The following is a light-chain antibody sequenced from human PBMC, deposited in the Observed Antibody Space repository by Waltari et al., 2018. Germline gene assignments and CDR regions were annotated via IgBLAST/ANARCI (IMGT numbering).Light chain of an antibody. Sequence: QSVLTQPPSASGTPGQRVTISCSGSSSNIGSNYVYWYQQLPGTAPKPLIYRNNQWPSGVPDRFSGSKSGTSASLAISGLRSEDEADYYCAAWDDSLSGRVFGGGTKLTVL. CDR3: AAWDDSLSGRV. V-gene: IGLV1-47*01. CDR2: RNN. CDR1: SSNIGSNY. J-gene: IGLJ3*02.